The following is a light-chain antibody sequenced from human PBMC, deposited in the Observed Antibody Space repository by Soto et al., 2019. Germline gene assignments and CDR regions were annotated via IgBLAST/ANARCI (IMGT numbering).Light chain of an antibody. CDR2: DAS. Sequence: EIVLTQSPATLSLSPGERATLSCRTSQSVSSYFAWYQQKLGRAPRLLIYDASNRATGIPARFIGSGSGTDFTLTINSLEPEDFAVYYCQQRSNWPITFGQGTRLEIK. J-gene: IGKJ5*01. V-gene: IGKV3-11*01. CDR3: QQRSNWPIT. CDR1: QSVSSY.